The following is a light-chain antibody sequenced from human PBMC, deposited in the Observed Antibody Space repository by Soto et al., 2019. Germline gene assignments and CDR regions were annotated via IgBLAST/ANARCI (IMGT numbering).Light chain of an antibody. V-gene: IGLV2-14*03. J-gene: IGLJ1*01. CDR3: SSYTTRSTYV. CDR2: AVS. CDR1: SSDIGSYDH. Sequence: QSALTQPASVSGSPGQSITISCSGTSSDIGSYDHVAWYQQFPGKSPKLIIYAVSDRPSGVSDRFSGSKSGISASLTISGLQTEDEADYYCSSYTTRSTYVFGTGTKVTVL.